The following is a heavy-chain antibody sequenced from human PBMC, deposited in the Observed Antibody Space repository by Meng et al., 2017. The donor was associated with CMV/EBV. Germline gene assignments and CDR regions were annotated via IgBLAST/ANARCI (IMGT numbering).Heavy chain of an antibody. Sequence: GESLKISCAASGFTVSSNYMSWVRQAPGKGLEWVSVIYSGGSTYYADSVKGRFTISRDNSKNTLYLQMNSLRAEGTAVYYCARGYCSSTSCTNYYYYYYGMDVWGQGTTVTVSS. D-gene: IGHD2-2*01. CDR3: ARGYCSSTSCTNYYYYYYGMDV. CDR1: GFTVSSNY. J-gene: IGHJ6*02. CDR2: IYSGGST. V-gene: IGHV3-53*01.